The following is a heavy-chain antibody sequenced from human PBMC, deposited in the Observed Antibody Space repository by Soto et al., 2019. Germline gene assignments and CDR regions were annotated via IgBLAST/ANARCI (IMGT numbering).Heavy chain of an antibody. V-gene: IGHV3-15*01. J-gene: IGHJ4*01. CDR3: AAGTGRTDFDY. Sequence: PGGSLRLSCAGSGFTFSGSALHWVRQAPGKGLEWVGRILSKASGGTTDYTAPVKDRFIVSRDDSINMLYLQMSSLKTEDTAVYYCAAGTGRTDFDYWGRGTLVTVSS. CDR2: ILSKASGGTT. D-gene: IGHD2-2*01. CDR1: GFTFSGSA.